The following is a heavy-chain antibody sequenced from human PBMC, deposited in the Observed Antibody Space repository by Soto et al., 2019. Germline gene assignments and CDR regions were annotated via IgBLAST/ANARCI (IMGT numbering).Heavy chain of an antibody. J-gene: IGHJ6*03. CDR1: GYTFTSYG. D-gene: IGHD2-15*01. CDR2: ISAYNGNT. CDR3: AREYCSGGSCYSSYYYYMDV. Sequence: QVQLVQSGAEVKKPGASVKVSCKASGYTFTSYGISWVRQAPGQGLEWMGWISAYNGNTNYAQKNQGRVTMTTDTSTSTAYMELRSLRSDDTAVYYCAREYCSGGSCYSSYYYYMDVWGKGTTVTVSS. V-gene: IGHV1-18*01.